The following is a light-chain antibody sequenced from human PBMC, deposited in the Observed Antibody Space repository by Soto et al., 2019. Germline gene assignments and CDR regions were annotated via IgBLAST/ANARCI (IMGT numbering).Light chain of an antibody. J-gene: IGKJ1*01. CDR3: QQYGSSGT. CDR1: QSVSNNY. V-gene: IGKV3-20*01. CDR2: GAS. Sequence: EIVLTQSPGPLSLSPGERATLSCKASQSVSNNYLAWYQQKPGQAPRLLIYGASNRATGIPDRFSGSGSGTDFTLAISRLDPEDVAVYYCQQYGSSGTLGQGTKVDI.